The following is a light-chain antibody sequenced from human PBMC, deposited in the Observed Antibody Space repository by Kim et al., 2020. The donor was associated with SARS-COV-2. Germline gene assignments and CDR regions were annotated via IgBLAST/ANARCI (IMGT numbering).Light chain of an antibody. V-gene: IGKV1-39*01. J-gene: IGKJ2*01. CDR1: QSISSY. CDR3: QQSYSTLYT. Sequence: SASVGDRVTITCRASQSISSYLNWYQRKPGKVPRLVIYTASSLQSGVPSRFSGSGSGTDFTLTISSLQPEDSATYYCQQSYSTLYTFGQGTKLEI. CDR2: TAS.